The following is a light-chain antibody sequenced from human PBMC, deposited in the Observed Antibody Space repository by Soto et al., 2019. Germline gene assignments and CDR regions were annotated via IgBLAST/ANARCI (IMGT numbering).Light chain of an antibody. V-gene: IGLV2-8*01. CDR2: EVS. Sequence: QSVLTQPPSASGSPGQSVTISCTGTSSDVGAYNYVSWYQQHPGKAPKLMIYEVSKRPSGVPDRFSGSKSGNTASLTVSGLQAEDEADYYCSSYAGSNNFVVFGGGTKQTVL. CDR1: SSDVGAYNY. CDR3: SSYAGSNNFVV. J-gene: IGLJ2*01.